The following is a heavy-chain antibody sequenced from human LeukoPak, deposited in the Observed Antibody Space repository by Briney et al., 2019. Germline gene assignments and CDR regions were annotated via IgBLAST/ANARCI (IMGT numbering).Heavy chain of an antibody. CDR2: ISHTGLT. CDR1: GGSFSDNY. CDR3: VRRPLVGGIDY. J-gene: IGHJ4*02. Sequence: SETLSLNCAVYGGSFSDNYWNWIRQTPGKGLEWIGEISHTGLTTYNPSLESRVIISVDTSKNQFSLRVTSIIAADTAVYYCVRRPLVGGIDYWGQGNQVTVSS. D-gene: IGHD1-26*01. V-gene: IGHV4-34*01.